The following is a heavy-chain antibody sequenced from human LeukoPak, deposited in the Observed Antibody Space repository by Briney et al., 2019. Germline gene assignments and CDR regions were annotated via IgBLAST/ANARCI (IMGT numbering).Heavy chain of an antibody. CDR3: ASLDTAKQPLANH. Sequence: PGGSLRLSCAASGFTFSSHWMHWVRQAPGKGLEWVANIKQERGQEYYVDSVTGRFTISKDSAKNSLYLQMNSLRVEDTAMYYCASLDTAKQPLANHWGQGTLVTVSS. CDR2: IKQERGQE. D-gene: IGHD5-18*01. CDR1: GFTFSSHW. V-gene: IGHV3-7*03. J-gene: IGHJ5*02.